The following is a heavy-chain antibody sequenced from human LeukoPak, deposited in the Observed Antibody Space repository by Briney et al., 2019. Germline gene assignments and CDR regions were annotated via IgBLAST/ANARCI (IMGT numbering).Heavy chain of an antibody. CDR2: IKQDGSEK. D-gene: IGHD3-10*01. CDR1: GFTFSSYW. Sequence: PGGSLRLSCAASGFTFSSYWMTWVRQAPGKGLEWVANIKQDGSEKYYADSVKGRFTISRDNSKNTLYLQMNSLRAEDTAVYYCASQRSITMDAFDIWGQGTMVTVSS. CDR3: ASQRSITMDAFDI. V-gene: IGHV3-7*01. J-gene: IGHJ3*02.